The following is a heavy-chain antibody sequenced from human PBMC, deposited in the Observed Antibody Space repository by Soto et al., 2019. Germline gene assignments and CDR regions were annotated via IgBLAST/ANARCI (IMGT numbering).Heavy chain of an antibody. J-gene: IGHJ6*02. CDR3: AREILGYCSGGSCYNPDYYYYGMDV. CDR1: GGTFSSYA. Sequence: SVKVSCKASGGTFSSYAISWVRQAPGQGLEWMGGIIPIFGTANDAQKFQGRVTITADESTSTAYMELSSLRSEDTAVYYCAREILGYCSGGSCYNPDYYYYGMDVWGQGTTVTVSS. V-gene: IGHV1-69*13. CDR2: IIPIFGTA. D-gene: IGHD2-15*01.